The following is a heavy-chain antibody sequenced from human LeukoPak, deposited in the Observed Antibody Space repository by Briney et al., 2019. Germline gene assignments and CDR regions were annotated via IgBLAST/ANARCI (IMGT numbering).Heavy chain of an antibody. V-gene: IGHV4-39*01. Sequence: PSETLSLTCTVSGGSISSGGYYWSWIRQHPGKGLEWIGYIYYSGSTYYNPSLKSRVTISVDTSKNQFSLKLSSVTAADTAVYYCARQISPTYYDFWDYWGRGTLVTVSS. D-gene: IGHD3-3*01. CDR1: GGSISSGGYY. CDR3: ARQISPTYYDFWDY. CDR2: IYYSGST. J-gene: IGHJ4*02.